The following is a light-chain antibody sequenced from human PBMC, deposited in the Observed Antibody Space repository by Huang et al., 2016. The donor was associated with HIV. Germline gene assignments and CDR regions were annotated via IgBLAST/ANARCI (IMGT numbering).Light chain of an antibody. Sequence: EIVMTQSPATLSASPGEGVTLSCRASQSVNSNLAWDQQKPGQAPRLLIYGAATRSIGIPARFSGSGSGTEFTLTISGLQSEDFAVYFCQHYDNWPPITFGPGTKVEIK. J-gene: IGKJ3*01. CDR1: QSVNSN. CDR3: QHYDNWPPIT. CDR2: GAA. V-gene: IGKV3-15*01.